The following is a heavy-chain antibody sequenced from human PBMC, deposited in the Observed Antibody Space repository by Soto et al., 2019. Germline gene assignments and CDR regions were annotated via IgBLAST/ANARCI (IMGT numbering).Heavy chain of an antibody. D-gene: IGHD2-21*01. Sequence: QVQLVQSGAEVKKPGSSVKVSCKASGGTFSSYAISWVRQAPGQGLEWMGGVIPIFGTANYAQKFQGRVTITADESTSTAYMELSSLRSEDTAVYYCARVLREVIPNYYYYGMDVWGQGTTVTVSS. V-gene: IGHV1-69*12. J-gene: IGHJ6*02. CDR3: ARVLREVIPNYYYYGMDV. CDR1: GGTFSSYA. CDR2: VIPIFGTA.